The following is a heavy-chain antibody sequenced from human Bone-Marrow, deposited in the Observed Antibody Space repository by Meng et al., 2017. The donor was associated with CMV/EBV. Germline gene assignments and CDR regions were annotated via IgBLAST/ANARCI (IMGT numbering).Heavy chain of an antibody. Sequence: GESLKTSCAASGFTFSRYAMHWVRQAPGKGLEWVAVISHDGSNKYYADSVKGRFTISRDNSKNTVHLQMNSLRPEDTVVYYCARTIAVAGTWGYYYYGMDVWGQGTTVTVSS. CDR3: ARTIAVAGTWGYYYYGMDV. CDR1: GFTFSRYA. V-gene: IGHV3-30-3*01. CDR2: ISHDGSNK. J-gene: IGHJ6*02. D-gene: IGHD6-19*01.